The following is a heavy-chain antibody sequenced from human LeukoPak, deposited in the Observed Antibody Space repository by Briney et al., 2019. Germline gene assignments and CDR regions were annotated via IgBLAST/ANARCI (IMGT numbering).Heavy chain of an antibody. CDR1: GGCIPSCTYS. V-gene: IGHV4-61*02. CDR2: FSPSGNT. D-gene: IGHD1-1*01. J-gene: IGHJ4*02. Sequence: SQTLSLTCTVSGGCIPSCTYSWSWIRQPAGKGLEWIGRFSPSGNTNYNPSLKTRVTVSLEMPGNQFSLDLSSVTAADTAIYYCVRDGGQYNSDDKGGFYYFDYWGPGTLVTVSS. CDR3: VRDGGQYNSDDKGGFYYFDY.